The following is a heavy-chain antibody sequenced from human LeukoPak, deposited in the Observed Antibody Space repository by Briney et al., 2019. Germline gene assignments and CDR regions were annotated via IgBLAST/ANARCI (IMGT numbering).Heavy chain of an antibody. D-gene: IGHD1-26*01. Sequence: SETLSLTCAVYGGSFSGYYWSWIRQPPGKGLEWIGEINHSGSTNYNPSLKSRVIISVDTSKNQFSLKLSSVTAADTAVYYCARGRNRFAWELPCWFDPWGQGTLVTVSS. CDR3: ARGRNRFAWELPCWFDP. V-gene: IGHV4-34*01. J-gene: IGHJ5*02. CDR1: GGSFSGYY. CDR2: INHSGST.